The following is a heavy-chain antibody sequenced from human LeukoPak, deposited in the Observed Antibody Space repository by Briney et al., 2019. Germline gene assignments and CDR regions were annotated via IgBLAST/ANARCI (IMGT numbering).Heavy chain of an antibody. CDR2: IYQSGST. D-gene: IGHD3-10*01. J-gene: IGHJ4*02. CDR3: ARGEQYGSGTVQFDY. V-gene: IGHV4-4*02. CDR1: GGSISSSNW. Sequence: PSETLSLTCSVSGGSISSSNWWSWVGRPPGKGLDWIGEIYQSGSTNYNPTLKSRVTMSVDKSRNQFSLSLTSVTAADTAVYYCARGEQYGSGTVQFDYWGQGTLVTVSS.